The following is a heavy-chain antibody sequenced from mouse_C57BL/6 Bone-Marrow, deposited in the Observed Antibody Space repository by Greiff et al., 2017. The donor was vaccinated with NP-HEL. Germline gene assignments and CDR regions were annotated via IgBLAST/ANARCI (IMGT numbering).Heavy chain of an antibody. V-gene: IGHV1-19*01. CDR2: INPYNGGT. Sequence: VQLKESGPVLVKPGASVKMSCKASGYTFTDYYMNWVKQSHGKSLEWIGVINPYNGGTSYNQKFKGKATLTVDKSSSTAYMELNSLTSEDSAVYYCAVYYEYDEGYWYFDVWGTGTTVTVSS. CDR3: AVYYEYDEGYWYFDV. D-gene: IGHD2-4*01. CDR1: GYTFTDYY. J-gene: IGHJ1*03.